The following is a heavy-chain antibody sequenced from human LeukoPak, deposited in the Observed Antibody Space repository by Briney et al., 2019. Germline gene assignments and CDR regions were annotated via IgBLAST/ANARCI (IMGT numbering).Heavy chain of an antibody. D-gene: IGHD1-7*01. CDR2: ISSSGSTT. J-gene: IGHJ4*02. CDR1: GFTFSDYY. V-gene: IGHV3-11*01. CDR3: ARGFYSLELPDYFDY. Sequence: PGGSLRLSCAASGFTFSDYYMSWIRQAPGKGLEWVSYISSSGSTTHYADSVKGRFTISRDNAKNSLFLQMNSLRAEDTAVYYCARGFYSLELPDYFDYWGQGTLVTVSS.